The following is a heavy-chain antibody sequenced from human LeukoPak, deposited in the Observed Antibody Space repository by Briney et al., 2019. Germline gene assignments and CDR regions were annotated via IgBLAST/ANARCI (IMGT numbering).Heavy chain of an antibody. D-gene: IGHD1-26*01. Sequence: PSETLSLTCAVCGGSFSGYYWSWIRQPPGKGLEWIGEINHSGSTKYNAFFKSRVTISVDMSKNQFSLKLSSVTAADTALYYCARRRVGTTFYYYYYMDVWGKGTTVTVSS. V-gene: IGHV4-34*01. CDR1: GGSFSGYY. J-gene: IGHJ6*03. CDR2: INHSGST. CDR3: ARRRVGTTFYYYYYMDV.